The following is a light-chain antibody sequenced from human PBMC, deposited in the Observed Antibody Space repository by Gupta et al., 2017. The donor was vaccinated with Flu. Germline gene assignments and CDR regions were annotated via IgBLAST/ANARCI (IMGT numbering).Light chain of an antibody. CDR3: QQYHTTPWT. CDR1: QNLLYSSSNRHY. CDR2: WAS. V-gene: IGKV4-1*01. J-gene: IGKJ1*01. Sequence: DIVMTQSPESLALSLGERATISCRSSQNLLYSSSNRHYLAWYQHRPGQPPKLLISWASSRASGVPDRFSGSGSGTDFTLTISSLQTEDVAVYYCQQYHTTPWTFGQGTKVEIK.